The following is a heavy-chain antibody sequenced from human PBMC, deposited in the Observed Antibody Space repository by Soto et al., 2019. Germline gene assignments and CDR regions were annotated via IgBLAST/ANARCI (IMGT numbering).Heavy chain of an antibody. D-gene: IGHD2-15*01. CDR1: GYIYTAYS. Sequence: VASVKVSCKASGYIYTAYSMHWVRQAPGQGLEWMGVVNPSGGSTNYAQKFQGRITMTRDTSTSTVYMDLSSLTSEDTAVYYCAREENCSDGICYDEYFQRWGQGTLVTVSS. J-gene: IGHJ1*01. V-gene: IGHV1-46*01. CDR2: VNPSGGST. CDR3: AREENCSDGICYDEYFQR.